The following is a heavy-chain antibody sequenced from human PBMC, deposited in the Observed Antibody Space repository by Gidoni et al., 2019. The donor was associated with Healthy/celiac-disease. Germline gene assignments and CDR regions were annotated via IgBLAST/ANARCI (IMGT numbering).Heavy chain of an antibody. CDR2: ISSSSSTI. CDR1: GFTFSSYS. Sequence: EVQLVESGGGLVQPGGSLRLSCAASGFTFSSYSMNWVRQAPGKGLEWVSYISSSSSTIYYADSVKGRFTISRDNAKNSLYLQMNSLRDEDTAVYYCARTGPVLLWFGESTYYFDYWGQGTLVTVSS. D-gene: IGHD3-10*01. V-gene: IGHV3-48*02. CDR3: ARTGPVLLWFGESTYYFDY. J-gene: IGHJ4*02.